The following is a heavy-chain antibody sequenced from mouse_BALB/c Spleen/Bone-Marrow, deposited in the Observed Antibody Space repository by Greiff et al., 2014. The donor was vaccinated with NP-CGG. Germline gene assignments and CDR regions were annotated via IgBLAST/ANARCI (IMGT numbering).Heavy chain of an antibody. J-gene: IGHJ3*01. D-gene: IGHD1-2*01. CDR3: ARSGITTDFTD. CDR1: GYSFTGYY. V-gene: IGHV1-18*01. Sequence: EVQLQQSGPELVKPGASVKISCKASGYSFTGYYVHWVKQSHVKSLEWIGRINPYNGATNYNQNFTDKASLTVDESSSTAYMEFHSLTSEDSAVYYCARSGITTDFTDWGQGTLVTVST. CDR2: INPYNGAT.